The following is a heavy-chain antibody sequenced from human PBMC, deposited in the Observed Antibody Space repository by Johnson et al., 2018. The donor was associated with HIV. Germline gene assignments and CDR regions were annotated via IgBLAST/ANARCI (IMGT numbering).Heavy chain of an antibody. CDR1: GFTFDEYA. CDR2: ISWNSGSI. CDR3: AKDRDLAAAGTDAFDI. Sequence: EVQLVESGGGFIRPGRSLRLSCAASGFTFDEYAMHWVRQVPGKGLEWVSGISWNSGSIGYADSVKGRFTISRDNAKNSLYLQMNSLRAEDTALYYCAKDRDLAAAGTDAFDIWGQGTMVTVSS. J-gene: IGHJ3*02. D-gene: IGHD6-13*01. V-gene: IGHV3-9*01.